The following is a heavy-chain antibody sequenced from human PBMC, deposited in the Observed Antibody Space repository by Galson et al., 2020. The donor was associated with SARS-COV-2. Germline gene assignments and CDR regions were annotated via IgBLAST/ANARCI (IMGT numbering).Heavy chain of an antibody. D-gene: IGHD6-19*01. Sequence: AGSLRLSCAASGFTFSSYAMSWVRQAPGKGLAWVSAISGRGGSTYYADSVKGRFTISRDNSKNTLYLQMNSLQSEDTAVYYCEKRPVAGTADFDYGGQGTLVIVSS. V-gene: IGHV3-23*01. J-gene: IGHJ4*02. CDR2: ISGRGGST. CDR3: EKRPVAGTADFDY. CDR1: GFTFSSYA.